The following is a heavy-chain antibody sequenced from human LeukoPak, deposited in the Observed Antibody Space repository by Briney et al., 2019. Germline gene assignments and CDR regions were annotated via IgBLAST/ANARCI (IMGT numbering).Heavy chain of an antibody. D-gene: IGHD2-2*01. Sequence: GASVKVSCKAAGYTFTGHYLHWVRQAPGQGLEWMGWINPKSGGSNYAPKFEDRVTMTRDTSITTAYMELHRLTSDDTAVYYCARFYCSISDCYGQTNWFDPWGQGTLVTVSS. CDR2: INPKSGGS. V-gene: IGHV1-2*02. CDR3: ARFYCSISDCYGQTNWFDP. J-gene: IGHJ5*02. CDR1: GYTFTGHY.